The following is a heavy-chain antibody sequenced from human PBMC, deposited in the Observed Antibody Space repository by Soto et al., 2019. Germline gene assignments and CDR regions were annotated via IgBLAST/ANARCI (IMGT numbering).Heavy chain of an antibody. J-gene: IGHJ4*02. CDR1: GGSISSYY. V-gene: IGHV4-59*01. CDR2: IYYSGST. D-gene: IGHD4-17*01. CDR3: ARFYYGDYVDY. Sequence: SETLSLTCTVSGGSISSYYWSWIRQPPGKGLEWIGYIYYSGSTNYNPSLKSRVTISVDTSKNQFSLKLRTVTAADTAVYYCARFYYGDYVDYWGQGTLVTVSS.